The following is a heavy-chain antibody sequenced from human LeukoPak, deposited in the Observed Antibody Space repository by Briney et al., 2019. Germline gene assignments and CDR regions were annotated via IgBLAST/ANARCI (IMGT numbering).Heavy chain of an antibody. CDR3: ASDASGWYGDY. CDR1: GFTFSSYG. Sequence: GGSLRLSCAASGFTFSSYGMHWVRQAPGKGLEWVAVIWYDGSNKYYADSVKGRFTISRDNSKNTLYLQMNSLRAEDTAVYYCASDASGWYGDYWGQGTLVTVSS. V-gene: IGHV3-33*01. J-gene: IGHJ4*02. CDR2: IWYDGSNK. D-gene: IGHD6-19*01.